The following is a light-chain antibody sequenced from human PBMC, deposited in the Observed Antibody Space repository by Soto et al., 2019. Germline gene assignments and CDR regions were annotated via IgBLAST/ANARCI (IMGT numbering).Light chain of an antibody. J-gene: IGKJ1*01. CDR3: QQYNNFPQT. V-gene: IGKV3-15*01. CDR2: GAS. Sequence: ELLMTRSPATLTVSPGARANLSCRASQSVSSNLAWYQQKPGQAPRLLIYGASTRATGIPARFSGSGSGTEFTLTISSLQSEDFAVYYCQQYNNFPQTFGQGTKVDIK. CDR1: QSVSSN.